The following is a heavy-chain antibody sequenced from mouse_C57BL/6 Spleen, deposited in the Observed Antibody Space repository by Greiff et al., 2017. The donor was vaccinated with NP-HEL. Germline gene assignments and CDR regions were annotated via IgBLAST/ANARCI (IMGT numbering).Heavy chain of an antibody. J-gene: IGHJ3*01. CDR1: GYSITSGYY. Sequence: EVKLMESGPGLVKPSQSLSLTCSVTGYSITSGYYWNWIRQFPGNKLEWMGYISYDGSNNYNPSLKNRISITRDTSKNQFFLKLNSVTTEDTATYYCARGEGYDYDGFAYWGQGTLVTVSA. CDR3: ARGEGYDYDGFAY. CDR2: ISYDGSN. D-gene: IGHD2-4*01. V-gene: IGHV3-6*01.